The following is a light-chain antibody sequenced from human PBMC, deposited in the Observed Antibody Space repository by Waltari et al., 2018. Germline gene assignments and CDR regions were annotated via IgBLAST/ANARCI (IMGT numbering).Light chain of an antibody. J-gene: IGLJ3*02. CDR2: KKL. CDR1: SSNIGAGPD. Sequence: QSVLTQPPSVSGAPGQRVTISCTGISSNIGAGPDVHWYQQLPGRPPRLLISKKLNRPAGVPDRISGSNSGTSASLVITGLQAEDEAEFYCQSYDDSLSGYVFGGGTKLTVL. V-gene: IGLV1-40*01. CDR3: QSYDDSLSGYV.